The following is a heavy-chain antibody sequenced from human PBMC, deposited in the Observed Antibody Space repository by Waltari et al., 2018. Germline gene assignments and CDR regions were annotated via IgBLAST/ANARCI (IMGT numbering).Heavy chain of an antibody. J-gene: IGHJ4*02. Sequence: QLQLVESGGGVVQPGKSLSLSCAASGFSPRPYGMHWVRQAPGRGLGWVALLWFEGGDEYYADSVRGRFTISRDNSKNLLYLHMDSLRVDDTAVYYCAKDAFGNTYMDHWGQGTLVTVSS. CDR3: AKDAFGNTYMDH. D-gene: IGHD3-16*01. CDR2: LWFEGGDE. CDR1: GFSPRPYG. V-gene: IGHV3-30*18.